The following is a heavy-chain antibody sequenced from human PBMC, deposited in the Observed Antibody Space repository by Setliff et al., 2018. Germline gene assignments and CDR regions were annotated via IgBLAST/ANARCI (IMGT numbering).Heavy chain of an antibody. CDR1: GFTFSNSA. D-gene: IGHD3-3*01. Sequence: QTGGSLRLSCAASGFTFSNSAMHWVRQAPGKGLEYVSAINFNGGTTYYADSVKGRFTIARDNSKNTLYLEMGSLRAEDMAVYYCATWSGHSHDYWGQGTLVTVSS. J-gene: IGHJ4*02. V-gene: IGHV3-64*02. CDR2: INFNGGTT. CDR3: ATWSGHSHDY.